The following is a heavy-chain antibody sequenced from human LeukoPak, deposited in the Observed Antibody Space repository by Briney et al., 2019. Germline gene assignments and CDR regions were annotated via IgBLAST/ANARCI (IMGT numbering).Heavy chain of an antibody. Sequence: GGSLRLSCAASGFIFSNYAMHWVRQAPGKGLEWVALISSDGSKTYHADSVKGRFSISRDNSKNTLYLQLNSLRAEDTSVYYCARDSTYCYDAGSAGPNYFDYWGQGTLVTVSS. J-gene: IGHJ4*02. D-gene: IGHD3-10*01. CDR2: ISSDGSKT. CDR3: ARDSTYCYDAGSAGPNYFDY. CDR1: GFIFSNYA. V-gene: IGHV3-30*01.